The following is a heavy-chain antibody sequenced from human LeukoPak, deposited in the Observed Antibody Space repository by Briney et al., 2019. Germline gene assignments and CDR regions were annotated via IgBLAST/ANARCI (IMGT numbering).Heavy chain of an antibody. Sequence: GGSLRLSCEASGFTFSNFGIHWVRQASGKGLDWVAAIQYDGSNKWYADSVKGRFTISRDNSQNTMYLEMNNLRAGDTAVYYCARDDCGSPSCLAYWGQGTLVTVSS. CDR1: GFTFSNFG. CDR2: IQYDGSNK. D-gene: IGHD2-2*01. J-gene: IGHJ4*02. V-gene: IGHV3-33*01. CDR3: ARDDCGSPSCLAY.